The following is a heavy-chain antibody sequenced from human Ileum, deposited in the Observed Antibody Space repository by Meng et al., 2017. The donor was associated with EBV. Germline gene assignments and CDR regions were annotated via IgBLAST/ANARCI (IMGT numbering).Heavy chain of an antibody. CDR3: ARSIVVVPAAIYY. J-gene: IGHJ4*02. Sequence: QLEESGPGLVKPSETLSLTCTVSGGSISSSSYYWGWIRQPPGKGLEWIGSIYYSGSTYYNPSLKSRVTISVDTSKNQFSLKLSSVTAADTAVYYCARSIVVVPAAIYYWGQGTLVTVSS. CDR1: GGSISSSSYY. CDR2: IYYSGST. D-gene: IGHD2-2*01. V-gene: IGHV4-39*01.